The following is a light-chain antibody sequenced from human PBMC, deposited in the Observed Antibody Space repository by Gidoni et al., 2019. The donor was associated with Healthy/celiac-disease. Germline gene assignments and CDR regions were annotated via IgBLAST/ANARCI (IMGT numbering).Light chain of an antibody. CDR2: DES. V-gene: IGKV1-33*01. J-gene: IGKJ5*01. CDR1: QDIHNY. CDR3: QQYDNLPIT. Sequence: DIQMTQSPSSLSASVGHRVNITCPASQDIHNYLNWYQQKPGKAPTLLISDESNLDTGVPSRFSGSGSGTDFTFTISSLQPEDIATYYCQQYDNLPITFGQGTRLEIK.